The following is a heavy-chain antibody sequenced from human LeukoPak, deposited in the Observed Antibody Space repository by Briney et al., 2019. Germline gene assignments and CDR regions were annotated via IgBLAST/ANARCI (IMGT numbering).Heavy chain of an antibody. J-gene: IGHJ4*02. Sequence: ASVKVSCKVSGYTLTELSMHWVRQAPGKGLEWMGGFDPEDGETIYAQKFQGRVTMTEDTSTDTAYMELSSLRSEDTAVYHCATVVYGDYYFDYWGQGTLVTVSS. CDR2: FDPEDGET. V-gene: IGHV1-24*01. CDR1: GYTLTELS. D-gene: IGHD4-17*01. CDR3: ATVVYGDYYFDY.